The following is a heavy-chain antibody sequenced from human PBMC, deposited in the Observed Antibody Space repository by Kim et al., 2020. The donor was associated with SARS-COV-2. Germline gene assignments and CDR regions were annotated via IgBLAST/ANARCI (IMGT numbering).Heavy chain of an antibody. CDR1: GGSISSSSYY. J-gene: IGHJ5*01. V-gene: IGHV4-39*01. CDR3: ASGRRIAVAGTEYNWF. Sequence: SETLSLTCTVSGGSISSSSYYWGWIRQPPGKGLEWIGSIYYSGSTYYNPSLKSRVTISVDTSKNQFSLKLSSVTAADTAVYYCASGRRIAVAGTEYNWF. CDR2: IYYSGST. D-gene: IGHD6-19*01.